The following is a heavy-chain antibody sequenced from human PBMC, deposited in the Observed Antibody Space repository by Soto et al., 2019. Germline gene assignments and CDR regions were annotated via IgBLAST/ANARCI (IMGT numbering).Heavy chain of an antibody. CDR3: ARDRSSWYSFDY. Sequence: SETLSLTCTVSGGSVSSGSYYWSWIRQPPGKGLEWIGYIYYSGSTNYNPSLKSRVTISVDTSKNQFSLKLSSVTAADTAVYYCARDRSSWYSFDYWGQGTLVTVSS. CDR1: GGSVSSGSYY. V-gene: IGHV4-61*01. CDR2: IYYSGST. D-gene: IGHD6-13*01. J-gene: IGHJ4*02.